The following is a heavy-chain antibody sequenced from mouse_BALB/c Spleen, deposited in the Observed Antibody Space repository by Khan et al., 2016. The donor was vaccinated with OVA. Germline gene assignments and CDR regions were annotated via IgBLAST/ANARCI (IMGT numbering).Heavy chain of an antibody. CDR2: ISYSGNT. D-gene: IGHD2-4*01. V-gene: IGHV3-2*02. CDR3: ARKDYYDYDPFPY. CDR1: GYSITSEFA. Sequence: VQLQQSGPGLVKPSQSLSLTCTVTGYSITSEFAWNWIRQFPGNKLEWMGYISYSGNTRYNPSLKSLISITRDTSRNQFFLQFNSVTTEDTATYYCARKDYYDYDPFPYWGQGTLVTVSA. J-gene: IGHJ3*01.